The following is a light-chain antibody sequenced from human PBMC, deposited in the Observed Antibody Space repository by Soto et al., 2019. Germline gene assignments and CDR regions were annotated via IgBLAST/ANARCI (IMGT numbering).Light chain of an antibody. Sequence: QSVLTQPASGSGSPGQSITISCTGTSSDVGSYNLVSWYQQHPGKAPKLMIYEDNKRPSGVSNRFSVSKYGYTASLTISGLQAEDEADYYCCSYARTSTYVFGSGTKVTVL. CDR2: EDN. J-gene: IGLJ1*01. V-gene: IGLV2-23*01. CDR1: SSDVGSYNL. CDR3: CSYARTSTYV.